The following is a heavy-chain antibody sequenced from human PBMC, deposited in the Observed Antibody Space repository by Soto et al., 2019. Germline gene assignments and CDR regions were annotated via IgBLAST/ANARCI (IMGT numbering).Heavy chain of an antibody. D-gene: IGHD3-10*01. CDR1: GYSFTNYY. CDR2: INPNTGGT. V-gene: IGHV1-2*02. Sequence: ASVKVSCKASGYSFTNYYIHWVRQAPGQGLEWMGWINPNTGGTNYAQKLQGRVTMTRDTSITSAYMELNRLTSDDTAVYYCARALVPDYWGQGTLVTVYS. J-gene: IGHJ4*02. CDR3: ARALVPDY.